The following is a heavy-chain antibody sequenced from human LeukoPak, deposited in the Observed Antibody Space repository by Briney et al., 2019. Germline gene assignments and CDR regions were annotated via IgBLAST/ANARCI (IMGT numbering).Heavy chain of an antibody. Sequence: SQTLSLTCAISGDSVSSNSATWNWIRQSPSRGLEWLGRTYYRSKWYKYYAVSVKSRITINPDTSKNQFSLQLNSVTPEDTAVYYCARGFRLGIFYYYYGMDVWGQGTTVTVSS. CDR3: ARGFRLGIFYYYYGMDV. V-gene: IGHV6-1*01. D-gene: IGHD7-27*01. CDR2: TYYRSKWYK. J-gene: IGHJ6*02. CDR1: GDSVSSNSAT.